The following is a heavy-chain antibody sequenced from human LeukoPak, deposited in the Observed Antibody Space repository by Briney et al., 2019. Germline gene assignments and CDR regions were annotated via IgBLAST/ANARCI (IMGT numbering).Heavy chain of an antibody. D-gene: IGHD3-9*01. V-gene: IGHV4-39*07. J-gene: IGHJ5*02. CDR2: IYYSGST. CDR1: GGSISSSSYY. Sequence: SETLSLTCTVSGGSISSSSYYWGWIRQPPGKGLEWIGSIYYSGSTYYNPSLKSRVTISVDTSKNQFSLKLSSVTAADTAVYYCARVSPYYDILTFDPWGQGTLVTVSS. CDR3: ARVSPYYDILTFDP.